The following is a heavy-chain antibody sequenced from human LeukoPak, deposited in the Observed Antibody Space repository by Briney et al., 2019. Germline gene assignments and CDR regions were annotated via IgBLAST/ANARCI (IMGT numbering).Heavy chain of an antibody. Sequence: SETLSLTCTVSGYSISSGYYWGWIRQPPGKGLEWIGSIYHSGSTYYNPSLKSRVTISVGTSKNQFSLKLSSVTAADTAVYYCARVSDYYDSSGYDYWGQGTLVTVSS. CDR2: IYHSGST. D-gene: IGHD3-22*01. CDR1: GYSISSGYY. J-gene: IGHJ4*02. CDR3: ARVSDYYDSSGYDY. V-gene: IGHV4-38-2*02.